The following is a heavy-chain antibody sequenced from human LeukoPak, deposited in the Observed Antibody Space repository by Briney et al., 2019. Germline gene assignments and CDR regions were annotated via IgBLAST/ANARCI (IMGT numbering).Heavy chain of an antibody. V-gene: IGHV1-46*01. D-gene: IGHD2-21*02. CDR1: GYTFTSYN. CDR2: INPSGGST. CDR3: ARDLTQHIVVVTGGTAWDY. J-gene: IGHJ4*02. Sequence: ASVKVSCKASGYTFTSYNMHWVRQAPGQGLEWMGIINPSGGSTSYAQKFQGRVTMTRDTSTSTVYMELSSLRSEDTAVYYCARDLTQHIVVVTGGTAWDYWGQGTLVTVSS.